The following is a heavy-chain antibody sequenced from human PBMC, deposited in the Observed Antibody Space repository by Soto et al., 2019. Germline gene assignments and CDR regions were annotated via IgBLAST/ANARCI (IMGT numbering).Heavy chain of an antibody. J-gene: IGHJ6*02. D-gene: IGHD6-19*01. V-gene: IGHV3-73*02. Sequence: ERQLVQSGGGVVQPGGSLKLSCAAFGFTFSVSDMHWVRQASGKGLEWVGRIRGKNNNYATTYAASMTGRFIISRDDSDNTAFLQMSSLKTEDTAIYYCTRHEEGRRAVFYGMDVWSQGTTVTVSS. CDR2: IRGKNNNYAT. CDR1: GFTFSVSD. CDR3: TRHEEGRRAVFYGMDV.